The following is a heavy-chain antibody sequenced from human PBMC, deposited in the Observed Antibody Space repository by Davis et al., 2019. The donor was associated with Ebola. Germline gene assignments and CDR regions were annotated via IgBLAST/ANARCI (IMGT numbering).Heavy chain of an antibody. V-gene: IGHV6-1*01. D-gene: IGHD3-22*01. Sequence: SQTLSLTCAISGDSVSSNTAAWNWIRQSPSRGLEWLGRTYYRSKWFVDYAVSVKSRMIINSDTSKNQFSLQLTSVTPEDTAVYYCARDPPYDQGYDYWGQGTLVTVSS. CDR1: GDSVSSNTAA. CDR2: TYYRSKWFV. J-gene: IGHJ4*02. CDR3: ARDPPYDQGYDY.